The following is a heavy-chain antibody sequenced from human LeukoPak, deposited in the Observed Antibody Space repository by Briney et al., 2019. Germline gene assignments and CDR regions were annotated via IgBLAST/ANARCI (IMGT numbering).Heavy chain of an antibody. Sequence: GESLKISCKGSGYSFTSYWIGWVRQMPGKGLEWMGIIYPGDSDTRYSPSFQGQVTISADKSISTAYLQWSSLKASDTAMYYCAKGVYYDSSGYYSRDAFDIWGQGTMVTVSS. D-gene: IGHD3-22*01. CDR2: IYPGDSDT. V-gene: IGHV5-51*01. CDR3: AKGVYYDSSGYYSRDAFDI. J-gene: IGHJ3*02. CDR1: GYSFTSYW.